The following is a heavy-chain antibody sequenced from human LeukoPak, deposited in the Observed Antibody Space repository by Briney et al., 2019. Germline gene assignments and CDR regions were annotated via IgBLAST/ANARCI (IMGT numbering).Heavy chain of an antibody. CDR3: AKDRISGYNYGLSAFDI. V-gene: IGHV3-30*02. CDR1: GFTFSSYG. Sequence: PGGSLRLSCAASGFTFSSYGMNCVRQAPGKGLEWLAFTRYDGSNKYYADSVKGRFTISRDNSKNTLYLQMNSLRAEDTAVYYCAKDRISGYNYGLSAFDIWGQGTTVTVSS. J-gene: IGHJ3*02. D-gene: IGHD5-18*01. CDR2: TRYDGSNK.